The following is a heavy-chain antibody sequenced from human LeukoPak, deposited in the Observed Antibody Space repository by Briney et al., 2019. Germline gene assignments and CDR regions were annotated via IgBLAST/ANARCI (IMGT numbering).Heavy chain of an antibody. Sequence: SQTLSLTCTVSGGSISSGGYYWSWIRQHPGKGLEWIGYIYYSGSTDYNPSLKSRFTMSVDTSKNQFSLKLSSVTAADTAVYYCARLVPAARGYYYYYMDVWGKGTTVTVSS. CDR1: GGSISSGGYY. V-gene: IGHV4-31*03. CDR3: ARLVPAARGYYYYYMDV. CDR2: IYYSGST. J-gene: IGHJ6*03. D-gene: IGHD2-2*01.